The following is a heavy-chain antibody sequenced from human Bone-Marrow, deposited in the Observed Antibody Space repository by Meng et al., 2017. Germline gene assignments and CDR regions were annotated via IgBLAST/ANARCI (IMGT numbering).Heavy chain of an antibody. CDR2: INPNSGAT. CDR3: ARLYSSSWLHYYYGMDV. V-gene: IGHV1-2*02. Sequence: ASVKVSCKASGYTFIDYYMDWVRQAPGQGLEWMGWINPNSGATNYAQKFQGRVTLTRDKSISTAYMELSSLRSEDTAVYYCARLYSSSWLHYYYGMDVWGQGTTVTVSS. D-gene: IGHD6-13*01. CDR1: GYTFIDYY. J-gene: IGHJ6*02.